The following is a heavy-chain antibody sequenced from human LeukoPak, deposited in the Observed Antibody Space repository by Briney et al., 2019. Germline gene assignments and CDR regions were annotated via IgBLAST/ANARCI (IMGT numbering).Heavy chain of an antibody. CDR3: AKDRVAVAVNWFDP. D-gene: IGHD6-19*01. V-gene: IGHV3-30*18. CDR2: ISYDGSNK. Sequence: PGGSLRLSCAASGFTFSSYGMHWVRQAPGKGLEWVAVISYDGSNKYYADSVKGRFTISRDNSKNTLYLQMNSLRAEDTAVYYCAKDRVAVAVNWFDPWGQGILVTVSS. CDR1: GFTFSSYG. J-gene: IGHJ5*02.